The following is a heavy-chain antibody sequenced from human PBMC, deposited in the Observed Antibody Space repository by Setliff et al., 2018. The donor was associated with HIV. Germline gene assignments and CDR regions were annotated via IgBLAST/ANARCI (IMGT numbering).Heavy chain of an antibody. CDR1: GVSITTDGYF. CDR2: MYHTGNT. J-gene: IGHJ4*02. D-gene: IGHD2-15*01. CDR3: AGGWYFRDISDSRFDF. Sequence: SETLSLTCPVSGVSITTDGYFWSWIRHYPGKGLEWIGYMYHTGNTYSNPSLASRLVMSLDPSKNQFSLKLNSMTAADTAMFYCAGGWYFRDISDSRFDFWGQGMLVTVSS. V-gene: IGHV4-31*03.